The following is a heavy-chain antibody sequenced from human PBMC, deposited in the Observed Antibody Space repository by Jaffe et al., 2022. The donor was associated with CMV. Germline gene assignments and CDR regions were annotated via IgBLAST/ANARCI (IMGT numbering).Heavy chain of an antibody. D-gene: IGHD2-2*01. J-gene: IGHJ3*02. Sequence: QVQLQQWGAGLLKPSETLSLTCAVYGGSFSGYYWSWIRQPPGKGLEWIGEINHSGSTNYNPSLKSRVTISVDTSKNQFSLKLSSVTAADTAVYYCASGSPAADAFDIWGQGTMVTVSS. CDR1: GGSFSGYY. CDR3: ASGSPAADAFDI. V-gene: IGHV4-34*01. CDR2: INHSGST.